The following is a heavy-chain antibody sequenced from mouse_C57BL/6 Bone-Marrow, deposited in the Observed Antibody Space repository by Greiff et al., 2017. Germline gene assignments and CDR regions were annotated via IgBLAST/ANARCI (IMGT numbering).Heavy chain of an antibody. CDR2: IYPGSGNT. Sequence: VQLQQSGAELVRPGASVKLSCKASGYTFTDYYINWVKQRPGQGLEWIARIYPGSGNTYYNEKFKGKATLTAEKSSSTAYMQLSSLTSEDSAVYFCARRAHYYAMDYWGQGTSVTGSS. CDR1: GYTFTDYY. J-gene: IGHJ4*01. V-gene: IGHV1-76*01. CDR3: ARRAHYYAMDY. D-gene: IGHD3-3*01.